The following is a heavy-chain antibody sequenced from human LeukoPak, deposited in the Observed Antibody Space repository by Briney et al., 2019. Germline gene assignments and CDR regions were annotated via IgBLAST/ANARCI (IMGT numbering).Heavy chain of an antibody. D-gene: IGHD6-13*01. CDR2: ISGSGGST. V-gene: IGHV3-23*01. Sequence: GGSLRLSCAASGFTFSSYGMSWVRQAPGKGLEWVSAISGSGGSTYYADSVKGRLTISRDNSKSTLYLQMNSLRAEDTAVYFCAKIGAAGYDLDYWGQGTLVTVSS. J-gene: IGHJ4*02. CDR1: GFTFSSYG. CDR3: AKIGAAGYDLDY.